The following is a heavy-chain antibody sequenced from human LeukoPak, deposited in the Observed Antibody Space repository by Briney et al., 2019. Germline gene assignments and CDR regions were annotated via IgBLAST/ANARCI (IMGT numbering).Heavy chain of an antibody. CDR1: GFNVNNAW. V-gene: IGHV3-15*07. CDR3: YTSITDY. Sequence: GGSLRLSCAASGFNVNNAWMSWVRQAPGKGLEWVGRIRSKIDGGATDYAAPVKGRFTISRDDSKNTLYLQINSLKIEDTAMYYCYTSITDYWGQGTLVTVSP. CDR2: IRSKIDGGAT. J-gene: IGHJ4*02. D-gene: IGHD2-21*01.